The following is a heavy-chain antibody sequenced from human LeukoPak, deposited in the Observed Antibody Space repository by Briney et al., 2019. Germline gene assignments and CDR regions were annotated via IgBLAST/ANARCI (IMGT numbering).Heavy chain of an antibody. CDR2: IYYSGST. V-gene: IGHV4-59*01. CDR1: GGSISSYY. J-gene: IGHJ4*02. D-gene: IGHD1-26*01. Sequence: SETLSLTCTVSGGSISSYYWSWIRQPPGKGLEWTGYIYYSGSTNYNPSLKSRVTISVDTSKNQFSLKLSSVTAADTAMYYCARGGYYQVFDYWGQGTLVTVSS. CDR3: ARGGYYQVFDY.